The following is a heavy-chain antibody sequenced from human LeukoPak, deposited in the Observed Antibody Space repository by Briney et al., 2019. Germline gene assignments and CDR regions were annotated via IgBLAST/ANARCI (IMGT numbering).Heavy chain of an antibody. J-gene: IGHJ3*02. V-gene: IGHV1-69*04. CDR3: ARDWWLLGNDAFDI. D-gene: IGHD2-21*01. Sequence: SVKVSCKASGGTFSSYAIIWVRQAPGQGLEWMGRIIPILGIANYAQKFQGRVTITADKSTSTAYMELSSLRSEDTAVYYCARDWWLLGNDAFDIWGQGTMVTVSS. CDR1: GGTFSSYA. CDR2: IIPILGIA.